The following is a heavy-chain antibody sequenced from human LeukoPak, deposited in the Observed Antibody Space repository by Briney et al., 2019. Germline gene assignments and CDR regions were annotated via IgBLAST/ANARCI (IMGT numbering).Heavy chain of an antibody. CDR1: GFTFSGNS. V-gene: IGHV3-48*01. D-gene: IGHD6-13*01. J-gene: IGHJ4*02. CDR2: ISASSTII. CDR3: TTSRHSSSWYYNDY. Sequence: GGSLRLSCVGSGFTFSGNSMNWVRQAPGRGLKWVSHISASSTIIHYADSVKGRVTISRDNAKNSVFLQMNRLRVEDTAVYYCTTSRHSSSWYYNDYWGQGILVTVS.